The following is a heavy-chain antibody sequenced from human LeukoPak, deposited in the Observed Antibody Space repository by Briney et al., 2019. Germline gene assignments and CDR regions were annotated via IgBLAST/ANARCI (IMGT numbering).Heavy chain of an antibody. CDR1: GFTLSSYG. J-gene: IGHJ4*02. CDR2: IWYDGSNK. CDR3: ARDHYYGSGSYN. D-gene: IGHD3-10*01. V-gene: IGHV3-33*01. Sequence: GGSLRLSCAASGFTLSSYGMHWVRQAPGKGLEWVAVIWYDGSNKYYADSVKGRFTISRDNSKNTLYLQMNSLRAEDTAVYYCARDHYYGSGSYNWGQGTLVTVSS.